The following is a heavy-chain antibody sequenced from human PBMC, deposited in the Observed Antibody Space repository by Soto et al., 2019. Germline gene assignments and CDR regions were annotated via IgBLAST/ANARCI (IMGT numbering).Heavy chain of an antibody. J-gene: IGHJ6*02. V-gene: IGHV3-53*02. CDR2: IYSGGST. CDR3: GSTSFPGYYYYGMDV. CDR1: GFTVSSTY. Sequence: EVQLVETGGGLIQPGGSLRLSCAASGFTVSSTYMSWVRQAPGKGLEWVSVIYSGGSTYYADSVKGRFTIFRDDSKNTLYLQINSLRAEDTAVYYCGSTSFPGYYYYGMDVWGQGTTVTVSS. D-gene: IGHD2-2*01.